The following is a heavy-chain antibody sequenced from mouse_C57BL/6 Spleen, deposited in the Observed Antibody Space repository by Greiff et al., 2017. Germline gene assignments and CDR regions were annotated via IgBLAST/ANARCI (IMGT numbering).Heavy chain of an antibody. Sequence: EVQLQQSGPELVKPGASVKISCKASGYSFTGYYMHWVKQSSEKSLEWIGEINPSTGGTSYNQKFKGKTTLTVDKSSSTAYMQLKSLTSEDSAVYYCARDGNQFAYWGQGTLVTVSA. CDR1: GYSFTGYY. V-gene: IGHV1-43*01. CDR2: INPSTGGT. J-gene: IGHJ3*01. D-gene: IGHD2-1*01. CDR3: ARDGNQFAY.